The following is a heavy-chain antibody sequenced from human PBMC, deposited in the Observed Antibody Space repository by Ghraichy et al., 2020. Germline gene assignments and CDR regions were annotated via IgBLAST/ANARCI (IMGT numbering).Heavy chain of an antibody. CDR2: ISYDGSNK. V-gene: IGHV3-30*04. CDR1: GFTFSSYA. Sequence: GESLNISCAASGFTFSSYAMHWVRQAPGKGLEWVAVISYDGSNKYYADSVKGRFTISRDNSKNTLYLQMNSLRAEDTAVYYCARDPHGYSSSWYHNWFDPWGQGTLVTVSS. D-gene: IGHD6-13*01. CDR3: ARDPHGYSSSWYHNWFDP. J-gene: IGHJ5*02.